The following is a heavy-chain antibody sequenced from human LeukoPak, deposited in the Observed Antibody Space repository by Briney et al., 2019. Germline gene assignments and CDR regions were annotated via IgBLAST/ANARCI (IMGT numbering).Heavy chain of an antibody. CDR2: IKQDGSEK. J-gene: IGHJ3*02. CDR3: ARSGWYSFDAFDI. CDR1: GFTFSSYW. V-gene: IGHV3-7*01. D-gene: IGHD6-19*01. Sequence: PGGSLRLSCAASGFTFSSYWMSWVRQAPGKGLEWVANIKQDGSEKYYVDSVKGRFTISRDNAKNSLYLQMNSLRAEDTAVYYCARSGWYSFDAFDIWGQGTMVAVSS.